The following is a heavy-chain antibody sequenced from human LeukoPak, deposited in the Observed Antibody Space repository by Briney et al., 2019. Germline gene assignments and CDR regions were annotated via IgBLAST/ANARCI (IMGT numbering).Heavy chain of an antibody. D-gene: IGHD6-13*01. CDR2: ISYDGRNK. CDR3: ARGKEQQLYAFDI. Sequence: PGRSLRLSCAASGFTFSSYGMHWVRQAPGKGLEWVAAISYDGRNKEYVDSVKGRFTISRDNSKNTLYLQMNSLSAEDTAVYYCARGKEQQLYAFDIWGQGTMVTVSS. J-gene: IGHJ3*02. V-gene: IGHV3-30*03. CDR1: GFTFSSYG.